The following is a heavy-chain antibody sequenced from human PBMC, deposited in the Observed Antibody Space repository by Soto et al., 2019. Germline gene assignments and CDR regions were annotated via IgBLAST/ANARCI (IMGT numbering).Heavy chain of an antibody. CDR2: ISYDGSNK. J-gene: IGHJ4*02. CDR3: AKDQEGVTIFGVVTNDFDY. Sequence: GGSLRLSCAASGFTLSSYGMHWVRQAPGKGLEWVAVISYDGSNKYYADSVKGRFTISRDNSKNTLYLQMNSLRAEDTAVYYCAKDQEGVTIFGVVTNDFDYWGQGTLVTAPQ. V-gene: IGHV3-30*18. CDR1: GFTLSSYG. D-gene: IGHD3-3*01.